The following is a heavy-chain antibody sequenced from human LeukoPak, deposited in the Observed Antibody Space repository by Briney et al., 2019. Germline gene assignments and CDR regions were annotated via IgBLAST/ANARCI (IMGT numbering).Heavy chain of an antibody. D-gene: IGHD1-14*01. CDR2: ISSDGSKK. CDR1: GFTLRTYS. CDR3: VSDAGGY. Sequence: PGGSLRLSCVASGFTLRTYSMHWVRQAPGKGLEWVAVISSDGSKKVYSDSVKGQFTISRDNSKNTLYLQMNSLRTEDTGVYFCVSDAGGYWGQGTLVTVSS. J-gene: IGHJ4*02. V-gene: IGHV3-30-3*01.